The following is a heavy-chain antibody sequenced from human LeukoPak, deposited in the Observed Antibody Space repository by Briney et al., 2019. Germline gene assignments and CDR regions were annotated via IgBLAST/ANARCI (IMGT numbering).Heavy chain of an antibody. CDR2: ISNGGGST. D-gene: IGHD6-13*01. J-gene: IGHJ4*02. CDR3: TVSSFSSTWYSWVH. V-gene: IGHV3-23*01. Sequence: GGSLRLSCAASGFTFSSYAMGWVRLAPGKGLEWVSAISNGGGSTYYADSVRGRFTISRDNSKNTLFLQVNSVRAEDSAVYYCTVSSFSSTWYSWVHWGQGTLVTVSS. CDR1: GFTFSSYA.